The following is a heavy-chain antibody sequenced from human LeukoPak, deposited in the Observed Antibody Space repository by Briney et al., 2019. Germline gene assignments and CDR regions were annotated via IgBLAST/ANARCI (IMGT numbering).Heavy chain of an antibody. Sequence: SGTLSLTCTVSGDSINSLDLWSWVRQPPGKGLEWIGEMYLSGTTHSNPSVKSRVTISVDKSKNQFSLKLSSVTAADTAVYYCARLGYCSSTSCYTAWNYFDYWGQGTLVTVSS. D-gene: IGHD2-2*02. J-gene: IGHJ4*02. V-gene: IGHV4-4*02. CDR1: GDSINSLDL. CDR3: ARLGYCSSTSCYTAWNYFDY. CDR2: MYLSGTT.